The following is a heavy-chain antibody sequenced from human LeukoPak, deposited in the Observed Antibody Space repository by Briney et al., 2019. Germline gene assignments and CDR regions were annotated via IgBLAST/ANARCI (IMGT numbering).Heavy chain of an antibody. J-gene: IGHJ4*02. CDR2: IIPIFGTA. CDR3: ARQEGCSSTSCYGDFDY. Sequence: GASVKVSCKASGGTFNSYAISWVRQAPGQGLEWMGGIIPIFGTANYAQKFQGRVTITADESTSTAYMELSSLRSEDTAVYYCARQEGCSSTSCYGDFDYWGQGTLVTVSS. D-gene: IGHD2-2*01. V-gene: IGHV1-69*01. CDR1: GGTFNSYA.